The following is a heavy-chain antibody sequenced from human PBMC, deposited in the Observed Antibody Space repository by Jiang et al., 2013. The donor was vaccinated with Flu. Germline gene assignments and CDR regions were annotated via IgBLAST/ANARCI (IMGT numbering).Heavy chain of an antibody. J-gene: IGHJ6*02. CDR3: ARHSYSVTRNYYHGMDV. D-gene: IGHD1-26*01. CDR2: INHSGST. CDR1: GGSFSGYY. V-gene: IGHV4-34*01. Sequence: LLKPSETLSLTCAVYGGSFSGYYWSWIRQPPGKGLEWIGEINHSGSTNYNPSLKSRVALSLDTSKNQFSLNLSSVTAADTAVYYCARHSYSVTRNYYHGMDVWGPGTTVTVSS.